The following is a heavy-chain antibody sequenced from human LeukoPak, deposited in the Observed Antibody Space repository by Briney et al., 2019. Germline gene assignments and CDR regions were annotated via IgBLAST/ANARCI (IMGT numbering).Heavy chain of an antibody. V-gene: IGHV4-39*07. Sequence: SETLSLTCTVSGGSISRSSYYWGWSRQPPGKGLEWIGSIYYSGSTYYNPSLKSRVTISVDTSKNQFSLKLSSVTAADTAVYYCAREVTGTTDYWGQGTLVTVSS. CDR3: AREVTGTTDY. D-gene: IGHD1-1*01. CDR1: GGSISRSSYY. J-gene: IGHJ4*02. CDR2: IYYSGST.